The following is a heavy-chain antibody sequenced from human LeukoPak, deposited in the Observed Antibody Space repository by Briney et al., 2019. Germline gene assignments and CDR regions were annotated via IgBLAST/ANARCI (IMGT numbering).Heavy chain of an antibody. CDR1: GFTFSSYW. CDR3: VREYSSSSGRAFDI. D-gene: IGHD6-6*01. CDR2: ISTDGSST. Sequence: GGSLRLSCAASGFTFSSYWMHWVRHAPGKGLEWVSRISTDGSSTNSADSVKGRLTISRDNAKNTLYLQMNSLRAEDTAVYYCVREYSSSSGRAFDIWGQGTMVTVSP. V-gene: IGHV3-74*01. J-gene: IGHJ3*02.